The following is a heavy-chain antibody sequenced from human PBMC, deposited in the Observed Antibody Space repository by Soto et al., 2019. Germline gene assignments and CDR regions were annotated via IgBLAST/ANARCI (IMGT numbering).Heavy chain of an antibody. CDR3: ARPYGSVDAFDI. V-gene: IGHV3-48*03. Sequence: LRLSCAASGFPFTSSEMNWVRQAPGKGLEWVSYISNSGNTIYYADSVKGRFTISRDNAKNSLYLQMNSLRAEDTAVYYCARPYGSVDAFDIWGQGAMVTVSS. D-gene: IGHD3-10*01. J-gene: IGHJ3*02. CDR2: ISNSGNTI. CDR1: GFPFTSSE.